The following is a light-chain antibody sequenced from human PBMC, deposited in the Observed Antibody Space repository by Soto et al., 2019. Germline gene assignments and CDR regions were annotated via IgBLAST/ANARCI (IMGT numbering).Light chain of an antibody. CDR1: RSISSY. Sequence: DIRMTQSPSSLSQSVGERATITCRAGRSISSYLNWYQQKPGKAPKLLIYAASSLQSGVPSRFSGSGSGTDFTLTISSLQPEDFATYYCQQSYSTPRTFGQGTKLEIK. J-gene: IGKJ2*01. CDR2: AAS. CDR3: QQSYSTPRT. V-gene: IGKV1-39*01.